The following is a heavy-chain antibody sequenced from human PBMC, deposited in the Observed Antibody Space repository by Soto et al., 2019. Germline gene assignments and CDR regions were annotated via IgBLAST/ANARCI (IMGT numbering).Heavy chain of an antibody. J-gene: IGHJ6*02. Sequence: ASVKVSCKASGYTFTSYGISWVRQAPGQGLEWMGWISAYNGNTNYAQKLQGRVTMTTDTSTSTAYMELRSLRSDDTAVYYCASRSYGYTEDHYYYYYGMDVWGQGTTVTVSS. D-gene: IGHD5-18*01. V-gene: IGHV1-18*04. CDR1: GYTFTSYG. CDR2: ISAYNGNT. CDR3: ASRSYGYTEDHYYYYYGMDV.